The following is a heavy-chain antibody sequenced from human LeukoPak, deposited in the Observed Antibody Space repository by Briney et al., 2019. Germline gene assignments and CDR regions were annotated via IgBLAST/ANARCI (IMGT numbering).Heavy chain of an antibody. J-gene: IGHJ3*02. CDR2: VYASRAT. CDR1: GGSINTNTYF. Sequence: PSETLSLTCTVSGGSINTNTYFWNWIRQPAGKRLEWIGRVYASRATDYNPSLRSRLSMSINTSRNQISLMLSSVTAADTAVYYCARYVDPYDISPHSLDMWGQGTVVTVSS. CDR3: ARYVDPYDISPHSLDM. D-gene: IGHD3-22*01. V-gene: IGHV4-61*02.